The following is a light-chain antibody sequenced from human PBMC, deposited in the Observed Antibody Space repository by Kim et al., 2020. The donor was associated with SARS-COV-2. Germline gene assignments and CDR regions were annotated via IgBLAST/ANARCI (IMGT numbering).Light chain of an antibody. CDR2: SNN. CDR3: AVWDDSLNAVV. Sequence: QSVLTQPPSASGTPGQRVTISCSGSSSNVASNTVDWYQQLQGTAPKLLIYSNNQRPSGVPDRFSGSKPGTSASLAISGLQSEDEAHYYCAVWDDSLNAVVFGGGTQLTVL. CDR1: SSNVASNT. J-gene: IGLJ2*01. V-gene: IGLV1-44*01.